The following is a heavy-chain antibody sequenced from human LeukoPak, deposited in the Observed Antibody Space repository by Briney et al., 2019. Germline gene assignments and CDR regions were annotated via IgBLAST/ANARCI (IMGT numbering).Heavy chain of an antibody. D-gene: IGHD6-13*01. CDR3: ARGAWYSSSWYEYFQH. J-gene: IGHJ1*01. V-gene: IGHV4-59*01. Sequence: PETLSLTCTVSGGSISSYYWSWIRQPPGKGLEWIGYIYHSGSSNYNPSLKSRVTISVDTSKNQVSLKLTSVTAADTAVYYCARGAWYSSSWYEYFQHWGQGTLVTVSS. CDR1: GGSISSYY. CDR2: IYHSGSS.